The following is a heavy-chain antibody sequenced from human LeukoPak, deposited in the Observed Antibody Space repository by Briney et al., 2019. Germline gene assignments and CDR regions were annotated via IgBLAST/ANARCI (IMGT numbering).Heavy chain of an antibody. V-gene: IGHV4-59*11. CDR1: GCSISSHY. CDR3: AHTRTYYYDSSGYYLDY. D-gene: IGHD3-22*01. J-gene: IGHJ4*02. Sequence: SETLTLTCTVSGCSISSHYWSWIRQPPGKGLEWIAYIYYSGSTNYNPSLKSRVTISVDTSKNQFSLKLSSVTAADTAVYYCAHTRTYYYDSSGYYLDYWGQGTLVTVSS. CDR2: IYYSGST.